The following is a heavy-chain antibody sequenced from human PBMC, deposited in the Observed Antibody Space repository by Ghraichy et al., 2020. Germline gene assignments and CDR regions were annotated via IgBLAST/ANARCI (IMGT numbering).Heavy chain of an antibody. Sequence: GGSLRLSCAASGFTFSSYEMNWVRQAPGKGLEWVSYISSSGSTIYYADSVKGRFTISRDNAKNSLYLQMNSLRAEDTAVYYCASLSIAAAMGNWYFDLWGRGTLVTVSS. V-gene: IGHV3-48*03. CDR2: ISSSGSTI. CDR1: GFTFSSYE. CDR3: ASLSIAAAMGNWYFDL. J-gene: IGHJ2*01. D-gene: IGHD6-13*01.